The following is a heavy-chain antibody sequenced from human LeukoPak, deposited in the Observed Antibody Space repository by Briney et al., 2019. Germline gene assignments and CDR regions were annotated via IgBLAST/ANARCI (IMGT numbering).Heavy chain of an antibody. CDR1: GFTFSSYS. J-gene: IGHJ4*02. CDR3: AREGSSTDY. Sequence: GGSLRLSCAASGFTFSSYSMNWVRQAPGKGLEWVSSISSSSSYIYYADPVKGRFTISRDNAKNSLYLQMSSLRAEDTAVYYCAREGSSTDYWGQGTLVTVSS. V-gene: IGHV3-21*01. CDR2: ISSSSSYI. D-gene: IGHD6-6*01.